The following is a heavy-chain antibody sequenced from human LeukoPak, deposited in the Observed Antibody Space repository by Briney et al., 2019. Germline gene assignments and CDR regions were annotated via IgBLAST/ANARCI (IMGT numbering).Heavy chain of an antibody. V-gene: IGHV3-11*01. CDR1: GFTFNDYY. J-gene: IGHJ5*02. CDR3: ATDGAGFYT. CDR2: INIGGTNT. Sequence: GGSLRLSCAASGFTFNDYYMSWTRQAPGKGLEWLSYINIGGTNTHYADSVKGRFTISRDNAKKSLYLEMNNLRAEDTAVYYCATDGAGFYTWGQGVLVTVSS.